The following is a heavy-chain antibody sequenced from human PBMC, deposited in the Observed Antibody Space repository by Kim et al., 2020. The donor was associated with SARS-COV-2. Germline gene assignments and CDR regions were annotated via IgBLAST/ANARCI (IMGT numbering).Heavy chain of an antibody. V-gene: IGHV3-30-3*01. D-gene: IGHD3-3*01. Sequence: GGSLRLSCAASGFTFSSYAMHWVRQAPGKGLEWVAVISYDGSNKYYADSVKGRFTISRDNSKNTLYLQMNSLRAEDTAVYYCAREDLSWGVVIISYGMDVWGQGTTGTVSS. J-gene: IGHJ6*02. CDR1: GFTFSSYA. CDR2: ISYDGSNK. CDR3: AREDLSWGVVIISYGMDV.